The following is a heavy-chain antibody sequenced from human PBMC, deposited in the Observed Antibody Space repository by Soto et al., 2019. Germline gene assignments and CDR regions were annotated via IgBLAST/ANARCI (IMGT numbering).Heavy chain of an antibody. V-gene: IGHV3-7*03. CDR2: IKQDGSEK. D-gene: IGHD3-9*01. J-gene: IGHJ6*02. CDR1: GFTFSSDW. Sequence: GGTLRISCAASGFTFSSDWMRWVRQAPGKGLEWVANIKQDGSEKYYVDSVKGRFTISRDNAKNSLYLQMNSLRAEDTAVYYCARESSSGFDCLPLSYYYHRRDALFPWNTVTVS. CDR3: ARESSSGFDCLPLSYYYHRRDA.